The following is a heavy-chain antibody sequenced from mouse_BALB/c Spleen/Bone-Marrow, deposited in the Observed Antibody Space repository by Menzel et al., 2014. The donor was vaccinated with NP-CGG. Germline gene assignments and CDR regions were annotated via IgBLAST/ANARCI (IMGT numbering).Heavy chain of an antibody. D-gene: IGHD2-4*01. V-gene: IGHV3-2*02. CDR1: GYSITRDYA. CDR3: ARSSSYDYDVGFAY. J-gene: IGHJ3*01. CDR2: ISYSGST. Sequence: EVHLVESGPGLVKPSQSLSLTCIVTGYSITRDYAWNWIRQFPGNKLEWVVYISYSGSTTYNPSLESRISITRDTSKNQFFLQLNSVTTEDTATYYCARSSSYDYDVGFAYWGQGTLVTVSA.